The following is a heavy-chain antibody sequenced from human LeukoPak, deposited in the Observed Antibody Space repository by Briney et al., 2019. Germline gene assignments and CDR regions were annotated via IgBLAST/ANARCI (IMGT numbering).Heavy chain of an antibody. D-gene: IGHD6-13*01. V-gene: IGHV3-23*01. J-gene: IGHJ4*02. CDR3: ARVGSCSCYDS. CDR2: INTGGDTT. Sequence: PGGSLRLSCAASGFTFSNYIMTWVRQAPGKGLEWVSVINTGGDTTYYADSVKGRFTISRDNSKNTLYLQMNSLRAEDMAVYYCARVGSCSCYDSWGQGTLVTVSS. CDR1: GFTFSNYI.